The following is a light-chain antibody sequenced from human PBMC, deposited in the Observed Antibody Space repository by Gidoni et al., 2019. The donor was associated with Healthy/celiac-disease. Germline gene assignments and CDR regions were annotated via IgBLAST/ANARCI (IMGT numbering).Light chain of an antibody. Sequence: SYELTQPLSVSVALGQTARITWGGNNIGSKNVHWYQQKPGQAPVLVIYRDSNRPSGIPERFSGSNSGNTATLTISRAQAGDEADYYCQVWDSSTGVFGTGTKVTVL. J-gene: IGLJ1*01. CDR3: QVWDSSTGV. CDR2: RDS. CDR1: NIGSKN. V-gene: IGLV3-9*01.